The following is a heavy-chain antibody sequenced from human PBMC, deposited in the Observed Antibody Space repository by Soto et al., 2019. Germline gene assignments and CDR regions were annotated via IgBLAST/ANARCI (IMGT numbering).Heavy chain of an antibody. D-gene: IGHD2-15*01. V-gene: IGHV3-21*06. CDR1: TFNSYS. Sequence: EVQLVESGGGLVKPGGSLRLSCSFTFNSYSLNWFRQAPGKGLEWVSSISSGSAYIKYADSVKGRFTISRENANNLLSLQMSSMRVEDTALYYCTRDQGGSYDSWFDPWGQGTLVTVSS. J-gene: IGHJ5*02. CDR2: ISSGSAYI. CDR3: TRDQGGSYDSWFDP.